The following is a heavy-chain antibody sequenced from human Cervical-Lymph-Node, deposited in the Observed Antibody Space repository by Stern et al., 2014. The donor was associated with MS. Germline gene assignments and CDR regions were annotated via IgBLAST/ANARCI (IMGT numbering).Heavy chain of an antibody. CDR3: AREWRLRD. J-gene: IGHJ4*02. D-gene: IGHD5-12*01. CDR1: GYTFTNHG. Sequence: QVQLVESGAEVKKPGASVKVSCKASGYTFTNHGISWVRQAPGQGLEWMGWINTFNGDTHYAQNLQGRVTLTTEKSTSTAYMELRSLTSDDTAVYYCAREWRLRDWGLGTLVTVSS. CDR2: INTFNGDT. V-gene: IGHV1-18*01.